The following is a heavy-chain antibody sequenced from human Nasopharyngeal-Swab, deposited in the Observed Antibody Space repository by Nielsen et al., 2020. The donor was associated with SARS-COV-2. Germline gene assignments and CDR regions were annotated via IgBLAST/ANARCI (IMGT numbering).Heavy chain of an antibody. CDR1: VGTFTTYT. CDR2: IIPILFKP. V-gene: IGHV1-69*10. D-gene: IGHD1-26*01. J-gene: IGHJ6*02. Sequence: SVKVSCQAYVGTFTTYTISWVRQSPGQGLEWIGGIIPILFKPNYAQKFQGRVTITADRSTSTAYMELSSLRSEDTAVYFCARDLQGALNYYVMDVWGQGTTVTVSS. CDR3: ARDLQGALNYYVMDV.